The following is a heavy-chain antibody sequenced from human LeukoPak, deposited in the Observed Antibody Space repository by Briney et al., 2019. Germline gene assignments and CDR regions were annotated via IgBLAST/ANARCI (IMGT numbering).Heavy chain of an antibody. J-gene: IGHJ4*02. CDR1: GGSISSSSYY. Sequence: SETLSLTCTVSGGSISSSSYYWGWIRQPPGKGLEWIGSIYYSGSTYYNPSLKSRVTISVDTSKNQFSLKLSSVTAADTAVYYCARRYYDSSGDYWGQGTLDTVSS. CDR2: IYYSGST. V-gene: IGHV4-39*01. D-gene: IGHD3-22*01. CDR3: ARRYYDSSGDY.